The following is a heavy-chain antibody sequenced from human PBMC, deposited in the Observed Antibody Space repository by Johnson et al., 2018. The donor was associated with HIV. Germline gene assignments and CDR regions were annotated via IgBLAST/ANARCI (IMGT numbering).Heavy chain of an antibody. J-gene: IGHJ3*02. CDR2: INWNGDNT. Sequence: VQFVESGGSVVRRGGSLRLSCTASGFTFDDYGMSWVRQVPGKGLEWVSGINWNGDNTGYADSLKGRFTISRDNAKNSLYLQMNTLRAEDTALYYCASEAKHHVGANRVSSFDIWGQGTMVTVSA. V-gene: IGHV3-20*04. CDR1: GFTFDDYG. CDR3: ASEAKHHVGANRVSSFDI. D-gene: IGHD1-26*01.